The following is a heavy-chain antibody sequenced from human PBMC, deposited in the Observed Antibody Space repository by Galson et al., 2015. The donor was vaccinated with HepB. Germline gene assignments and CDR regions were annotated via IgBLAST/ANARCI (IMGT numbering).Heavy chain of an antibody. D-gene: IGHD2-2*01. CDR2: IYPGDSDT. V-gene: IGHV5-51*01. Sequence: QSGAEVKKPGESLKISCTGSGYSFTSYWIGWVRQMPGKGLEWMGIIYPGDSDTRYSPSFQGQVTISADKSISTAYLQWSSLKASDTAMYYCARVYCSSTSCYGNWFDPWGQGTLVTVSS. CDR1: GYSFTSYW. J-gene: IGHJ5*02. CDR3: ARVYCSSTSCYGNWFDP.